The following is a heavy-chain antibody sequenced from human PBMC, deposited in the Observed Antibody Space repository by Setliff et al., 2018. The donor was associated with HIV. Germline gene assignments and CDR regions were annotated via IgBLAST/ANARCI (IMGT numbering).Heavy chain of an antibody. V-gene: IGHV4-34*10. Sequence: PSETLSLTCAVYVESFSGFYWSWIRQPPGKGLEWIGEINHSGSTNYNPSLKSRVTISVDTSKNQLYLKLSSVTAADTAVYYCAKYAYSEEVGVSWFDPWGPGILVTVSS. CDR1: VESFSGFY. CDR2: INHSGST. D-gene: IGHD2-8*01. J-gene: IGHJ5*02. CDR3: AKYAYSEEVGVSWFDP.